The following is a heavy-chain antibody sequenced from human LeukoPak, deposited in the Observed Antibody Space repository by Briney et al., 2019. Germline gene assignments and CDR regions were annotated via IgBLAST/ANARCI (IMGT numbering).Heavy chain of an antibody. CDR3: ASGPEEMIVVVIN. Sequence: ASVKVSCKASGYTFTGYYMHWVRQAPGQGLEWMGWINSNSGGTNYAQKFQGRVTRTRDTSISTAYMELSRLRSDDTAVYYCASGPEEMIVVVINWGQGTLVTVSS. CDR1: GYTFTGYY. CDR2: INSNSGGT. J-gene: IGHJ4*02. V-gene: IGHV1-2*02. D-gene: IGHD3-22*01.